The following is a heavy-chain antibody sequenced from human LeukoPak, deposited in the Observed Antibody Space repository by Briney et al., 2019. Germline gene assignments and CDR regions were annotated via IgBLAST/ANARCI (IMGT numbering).Heavy chain of an antibody. V-gene: IGHV4-59*01. Sequence: SETLSLTCTVSGGSISSYYWSWLRQPPGKGLEWIGYIYYSGSTNYNPSLKSRVTISVDTSKNQFSLKLSSVTAADTAVYYCARGITNYDFWSGYFSTWFDPWGQGTLVTVSS. D-gene: IGHD3-3*01. CDR2: IYYSGST. CDR1: GGSISSYY. J-gene: IGHJ5*02. CDR3: ARGITNYDFWSGYFSTWFDP.